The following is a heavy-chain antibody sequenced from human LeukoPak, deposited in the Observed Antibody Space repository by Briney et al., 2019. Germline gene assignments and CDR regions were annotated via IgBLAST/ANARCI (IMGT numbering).Heavy chain of an antibody. Sequence: SETLSLTCTVSGGSISSYYWSWIRQPPGKGLEWIGYMYHSGGTNYNPSLKSRVTISVDTSKKQFSLRLTSVTAADTAVYYCAATLYFGDPFDPWGQGALVTVSS. V-gene: IGHV4-59*01. CDR3: AATLYFGDPFDP. J-gene: IGHJ5*02. D-gene: IGHD3-10*01. CDR1: GGSISSYY. CDR2: MYHSGGT.